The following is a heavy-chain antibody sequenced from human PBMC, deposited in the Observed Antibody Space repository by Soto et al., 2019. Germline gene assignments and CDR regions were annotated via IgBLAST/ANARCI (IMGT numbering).Heavy chain of an antibody. CDR1: GGSFSGYD. D-gene: IGHD3-3*01. J-gene: IGHJ6*02. CDR2: INHSGST. CDR3: ARGTPILRFLEWPRYYYYGMDV. V-gene: IGHV4-34*01. Sequence: PXETLSLYWAVYGGSFSGYDWSWIRQPPGKGLGWIGEINHSGSTNYNPSLKSRVTISVDTSKNQFSLKLSSVTAADTAVYYCARGTPILRFLEWPRYYYYGMDVWGQGTTVTVSS.